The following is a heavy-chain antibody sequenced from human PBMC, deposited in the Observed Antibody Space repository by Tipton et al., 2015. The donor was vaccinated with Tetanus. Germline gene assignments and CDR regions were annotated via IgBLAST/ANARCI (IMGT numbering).Heavy chain of an antibody. Sequence: TLSLTCTVSGGSISSGGYYWSWIRQHPGKGLEWIGDIYYSGSTYYNPSLKSRGTISVDTSKNQFSLKLNSVTASDTAVYYCARDQARGARGWNYFDCWGQGTLVTVSA. CDR2: IYYSGST. CDR1: GGSISSGGYY. J-gene: IGHJ4*02. V-gene: IGHV4-31*03. CDR3: ARDQARGARGWNYFDC. D-gene: IGHD1-26*01.